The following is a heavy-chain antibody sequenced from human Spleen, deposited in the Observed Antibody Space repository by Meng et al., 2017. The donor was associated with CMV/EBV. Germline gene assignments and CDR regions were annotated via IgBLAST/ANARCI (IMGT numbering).Heavy chain of an antibody. V-gene: IGHV3-15*01. Sequence: GESLKISCASSGFTFSNAWMSWVRQAPGKGLGWVCRIKSKTDGGTTDYAAPVKGRFTISSDDSKNTLYLQMNSLKTEDTAVYYCTTDTLGYCSGGSCPDYWGQGTLVTVSS. CDR2: IKSKTDGGTT. CDR1: GFTFSNAW. J-gene: IGHJ4*02. CDR3: TTDTLGYCSGGSCPDY. D-gene: IGHD2-15*01.